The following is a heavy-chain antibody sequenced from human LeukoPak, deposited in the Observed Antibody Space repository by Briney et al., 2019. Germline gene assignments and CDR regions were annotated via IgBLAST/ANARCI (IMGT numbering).Heavy chain of an antibody. CDR3: AIYPSYYYGMDV. Sequence: ASVKVSCKASGYTFTSYGISWVRQAPGQGLEWMGWISAYNGNTNYAQKLRGRVTMTTDTSTSTAYMELRSLRSDDTAVYYCAIYPSYYYGMDVWGQGTTFTVSS. J-gene: IGHJ6*02. D-gene: IGHD2-2*02. V-gene: IGHV1-18*01. CDR2: ISAYNGNT. CDR1: GYTFTSYG.